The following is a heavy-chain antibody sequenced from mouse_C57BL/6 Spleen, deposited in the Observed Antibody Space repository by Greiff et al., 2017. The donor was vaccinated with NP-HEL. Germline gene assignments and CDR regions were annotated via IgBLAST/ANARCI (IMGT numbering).Heavy chain of an antibody. CDR2: ISYDGSN. CDR3: ARGGTGWYFDV. CDR1: GYSITSGYY. V-gene: IGHV3-6*01. D-gene: IGHD4-1*01. Sequence: EVQVVESGPGLVKPSQSLSLTCSVTGYSITSGYYWNWIRQFPGNKLEWMGYISYDGSNNYNPSLKNRISITRDTSKNQFFLKFNSVTTEDTATYYCARGGTGWYFDVWGTGTTVTVSS. J-gene: IGHJ1*03.